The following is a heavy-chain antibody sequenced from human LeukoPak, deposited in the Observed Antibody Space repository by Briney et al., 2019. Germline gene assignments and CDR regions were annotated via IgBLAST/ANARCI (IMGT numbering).Heavy chain of an antibody. D-gene: IGHD6-19*01. CDR3: ARGQWPTANGMDV. Sequence: GGSLRLSCAASGFTFSSYDMHWVRQAPGKGLEWVSVIYRGGNTYYADSVKGRFTISRDNSKNMMYLQMNNLRADDTAVYYCARGQWPTANGMDVWGQGTTVTVSS. CDR1: GFTFSSYD. J-gene: IGHJ6*02. V-gene: IGHV3-53*01. CDR2: IYRGGNT.